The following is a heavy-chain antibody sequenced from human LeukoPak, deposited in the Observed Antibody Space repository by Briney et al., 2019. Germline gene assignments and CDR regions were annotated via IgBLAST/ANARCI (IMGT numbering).Heavy chain of an antibody. V-gene: IGHV3-21*01. D-gene: IGHD3-9*01. J-gene: IGHJ4*02. CDR3: ARDSPYYDILTGYVAFDY. CDR1: GFTFSSYW. Sequence: PGGSLRLSCAASGFTFSSYWMHWVRQAPGKRLVWVSSISSSSSYIYYADSVKGRFTISRDNAKNSLYLQMNSLRAEDTAVYYCARDSPYYDILTGYVAFDYWGQGTLVTVSS. CDR2: ISSSSSYI.